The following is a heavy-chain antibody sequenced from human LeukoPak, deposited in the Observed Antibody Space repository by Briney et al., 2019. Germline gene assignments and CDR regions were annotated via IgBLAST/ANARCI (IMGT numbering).Heavy chain of an antibody. CDR3: ARTVDTAMAVTFDY. CDR1: GFTFNNYG. CDR2: IWYDGSNK. J-gene: IGHJ4*02. D-gene: IGHD5-18*01. Sequence: GGSLRLSCAASGFTFNNYGMHWVRQPPGKGLEWVTLIWYDGSNKYYADSVKGRFTISRDNSKNTLYLQMNSLRAEDTAVYYCARTVDTAMAVTFDYWGQGTLVTVSS. V-gene: IGHV3-33*08.